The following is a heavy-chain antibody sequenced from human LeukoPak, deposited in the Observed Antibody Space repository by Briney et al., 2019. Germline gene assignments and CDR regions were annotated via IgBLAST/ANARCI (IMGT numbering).Heavy chain of an antibody. V-gene: IGHV4-39*06. D-gene: IGHD3-10*01. Sequence: PSETLSLTCTVSGGSISSSSYYWGWIRQPPGKGLEWIGEINHSGSTNYNPSLKSRLTISIDTSKNQFALRLSSVTAADTAVYYCARGLPIISMLRGVKPSVMFDSWGQGTLVTVSS. CDR3: ARGLPIISMLRGVKPSVMFDS. CDR2: INHSGST. CDR1: GGSISSSSYY. J-gene: IGHJ5*01.